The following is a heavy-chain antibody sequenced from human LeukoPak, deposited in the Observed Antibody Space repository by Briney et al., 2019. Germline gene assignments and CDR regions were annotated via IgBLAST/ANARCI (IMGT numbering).Heavy chain of an antibody. CDR1: GFTFSSYA. J-gene: IGHJ4*02. CDR3: AREDSSKVYYFDY. Sequence: GGSLRLSCAASGFTFSSYAMHWVRQAPGKGLEWVAVISYDGSNKYYADSVKGRFTISRDNSKNTLYLQMNSLRAEDTAVYYCAREDSSKVYYFDYWGQGTLVTVSS. D-gene: IGHD6-6*01. V-gene: IGHV3-30-3*01. CDR2: ISYDGSNK.